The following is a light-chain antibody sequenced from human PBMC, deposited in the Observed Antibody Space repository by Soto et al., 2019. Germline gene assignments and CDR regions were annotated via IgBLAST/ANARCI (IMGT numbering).Light chain of an antibody. CDR1: SSDVGGYNY. Sequence: QSALTQPPSASGSPGQSVTISCTGTSSDVGGYNYVSWYQQYPGKAPKLMIYEVSKRPSGVPDRFSGSKSGNTASLTVSGLQVEDEADYYCSSYAGSNNFGVFGTGTKLTVL. CDR2: EVS. CDR3: SSYAGSNNFGV. V-gene: IGLV2-8*01. J-gene: IGLJ1*01.